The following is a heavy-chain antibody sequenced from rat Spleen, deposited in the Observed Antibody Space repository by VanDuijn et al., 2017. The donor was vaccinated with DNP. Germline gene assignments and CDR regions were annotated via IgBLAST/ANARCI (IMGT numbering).Heavy chain of an antibody. Sequence: EVQLVESGGDLVQPGRSLKLSCAASGFTFSDYYMAWVRQAPKKGLEWVASISYEGSGTYYRDSVKGRFTISRDNAKSTLYLQMDSLRSEDTATYYCARRYYSGSYYFDYWGQGVMVTVSS. V-gene: IGHV5-7*01. CDR2: ISYEGSGT. CDR1: GFTFSDYY. CDR3: ARRYYSGSYYFDY. J-gene: IGHJ2*01. D-gene: IGHD1-1*01.